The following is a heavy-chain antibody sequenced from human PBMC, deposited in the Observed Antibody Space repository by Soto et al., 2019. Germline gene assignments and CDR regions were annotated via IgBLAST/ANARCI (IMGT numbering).Heavy chain of an antibody. CDR2: IYSGGST. J-gene: IGHJ6*02. CDR1: GFTVSSNY. V-gene: IGHV3-53*01. CDR3: AVKAAAGFSYYYYGMDV. D-gene: IGHD6-13*01. Sequence: GSLRLSCAASGFTVSSNYMSWVRQAPGKGLEWVSVIYSGGSTYYADSVKGRFTISRDNSKNTLYLQMNSLRAEDTAVYYCAVKAAAGFSYYYYGMDVWGQGTTVTVSS.